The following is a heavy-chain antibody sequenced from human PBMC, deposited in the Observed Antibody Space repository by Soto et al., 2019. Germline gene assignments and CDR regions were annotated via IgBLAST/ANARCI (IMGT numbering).Heavy chain of an antibody. D-gene: IGHD6-19*01. V-gene: IGHV4-4*02. J-gene: IGHJ4*02. CDR2: TYHSGST. CDR1: GGSISSSNW. CDR3: ARRGSGFDY. Sequence: QVQLQESGPGLVKPSGTLSLTCTVSGGSISSSNWWSWVRQPPGKGLEWIAETYHSGSTSYNPSLESRVTMSVDKFKNQFSLKVTSVNAADTAVYYCARRGSGFDYWGQGTLVTVSS.